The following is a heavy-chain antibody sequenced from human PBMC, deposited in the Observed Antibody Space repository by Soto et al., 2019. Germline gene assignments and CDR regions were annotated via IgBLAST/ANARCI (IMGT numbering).Heavy chain of an antibody. J-gene: IGHJ4*02. CDR3: ARVGYYYGSGSYSPYYFDC. CDR2: IIPIFGTA. V-gene: IGHV1-69*06. D-gene: IGHD3-10*01. CDR1: GGTFSSYA. Sequence: QVQLVQSGAEVKKPGSSVKVSCKASGGTFSSYAISWVRQAPGQGLEWMGGIIPIFGTANYAQKFQGRVTITADKSTSTAYMELSSLRSEDTAVYYCARVGYYYGSGSYSPYYFDCWVQGTLVTGSS.